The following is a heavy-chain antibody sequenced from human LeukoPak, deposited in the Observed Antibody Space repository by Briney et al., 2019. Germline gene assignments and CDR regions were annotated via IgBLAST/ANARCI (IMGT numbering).Heavy chain of an antibody. D-gene: IGHD4-11*01. Sequence: GGSLILSCTASGFTFSSYAMSWVRQAPGKGLEWVSTISGSGGSTYYADSVKGRFTISGDNSKNTLYLQMNSLRAEDTAVYYCAKKLAFFSNYDYWGQGTLVTVSS. V-gene: IGHV3-23*01. CDR3: AKKLAFFSNYDY. CDR2: ISGSGGST. J-gene: IGHJ4*02. CDR1: GFTFSSYA.